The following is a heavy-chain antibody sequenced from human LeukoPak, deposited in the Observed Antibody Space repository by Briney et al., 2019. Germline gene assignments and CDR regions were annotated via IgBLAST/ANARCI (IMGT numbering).Heavy chain of an antibody. CDR2: ISSSSSTI. CDR1: GFTFSSYS. Sequence: GGSLRLSCAASGFTFSSYSMNWVRQAPGKGLEWVSYISSSSSTIYYADSVKGRFTISRDNAKYSLYLQMNSLRAEDTAVYYCARGLWRDCSSTSCYYYYYGMDVWGQGTTVTVSS. CDR3: ARGLWRDCSSTSCYYYYYGMDV. D-gene: IGHD2-2*01. J-gene: IGHJ6*02. V-gene: IGHV3-48*01.